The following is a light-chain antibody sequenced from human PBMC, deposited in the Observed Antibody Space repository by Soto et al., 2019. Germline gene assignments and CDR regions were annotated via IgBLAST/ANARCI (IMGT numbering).Light chain of an antibody. J-gene: IGKJ1*01. CDR1: QSVSSK. Sequence: EIVLTQSPGTLSVSPGERATLSRRASQSVSSKLAWYQQKPGQAPRLLFYGASTGATGIPARFSGSGSETEFTLSISSLQSEDFAVYYCQQYNNWPGTFGQGTKVEIK. CDR2: GAS. CDR3: QQYNNWPGT. V-gene: IGKV3-15*01.